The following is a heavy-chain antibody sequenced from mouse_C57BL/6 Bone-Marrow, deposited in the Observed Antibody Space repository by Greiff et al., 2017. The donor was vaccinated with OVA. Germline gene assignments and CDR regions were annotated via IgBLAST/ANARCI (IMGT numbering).Heavy chain of an antibody. Sequence: EVMLVESGGGLVQPGGSMKLSCVASGFTFSNYWMNWVRQSPEKGLEWVAQIRLKSDNYATNYAESVKGRFTISRDDSKSSVYRQMNNLRAEDTGIYYCTGTGSYFDYWGQGTTLTVSS. CDR1: GFTFSNYW. J-gene: IGHJ2*01. V-gene: IGHV6-3*01. CDR3: TGTGSYFDY. CDR2: IRLKSDNYAT. D-gene: IGHD4-1*01.